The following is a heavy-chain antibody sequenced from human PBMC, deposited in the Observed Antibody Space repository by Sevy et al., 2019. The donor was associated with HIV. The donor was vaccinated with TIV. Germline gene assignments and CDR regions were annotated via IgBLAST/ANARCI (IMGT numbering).Heavy chain of an antibody. CDR3: AREGCTRPHDY. CDR1: GFNFNIYS. Sequence: GGSLRLSCAVSGFNFNIYSISWVRQAPGKGLEWVSTLSFGCGKINYADSVKGRFIISRDDSKNTLYLQMNSLRAEDTAVYFCAREGCTRPHDYWGQGTLVTVS. CDR2: LSFGCGKI. D-gene: IGHD2-8*01. J-gene: IGHJ4*02. V-gene: IGHV3-23*01.